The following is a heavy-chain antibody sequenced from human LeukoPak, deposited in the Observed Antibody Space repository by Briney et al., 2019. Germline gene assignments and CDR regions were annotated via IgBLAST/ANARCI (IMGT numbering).Heavy chain of an antibody. CDR3: AREGYSGSYYDY. D-gene: IGHD1-26*01. CDR2: SRNKANSYTT. J-gene: IGHJ4*02. CDR1: GFTFSDRY. V-gene: IGHV3-72*01. Sequence: GGSPRLSCSVSGFTFSDRYMDWVRQAPGKGLEWVGRSRNKANSYTTEYAASVRGRFTISRDDSKNSLYLQMNSLKTEDTAVYYCAREGYSGSYYDYWGQGTQVTVSS.